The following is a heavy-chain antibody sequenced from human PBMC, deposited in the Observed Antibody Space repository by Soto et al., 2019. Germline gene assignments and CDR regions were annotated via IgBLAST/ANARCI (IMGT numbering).Heavy chain of an antibody. Sequence: EVQLLESGGGLLQPGGSLRLSCEASGFTFSSYAMSWVRQTPGKGLEWVAHISGSGASTYYADSVKGRLTISRDNSKNTVSLQMNSLKIDDTSVYFCAKESYCSSSRCLGHNWFDPWGQGTLVTVSS. CDR2: ISGSGAST. CDR3: AKESYCSSSRCLGHNWFDP. J-gene: IGHJ5*02. D-gene: IGHD2-2*01. V-gene: IGHV3-23*01. CDR1: GFTFSSYA.